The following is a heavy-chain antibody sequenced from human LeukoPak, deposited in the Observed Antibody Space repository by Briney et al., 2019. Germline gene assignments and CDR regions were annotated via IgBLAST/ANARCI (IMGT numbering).Heavy chain of an antibody. V-gene: IGHV7-4-1*02. CDR1: GYTFTTYP. D-gene: IGHD4-17*01. CDR3: ARSNNDGDYLGVGFDY. J-gene: IGHJ4*02. Sequence: GASVKVSCKASGYTFTTYPINWVRQAPGQGLEWMGWINTNTGNPTYAQGFTGRFVFSLDTSVSTAYLQISSLQAEDTAVYYCARSNNDGDYLGVGFDYWGQGTLVTVSS. CDR2: INTNTGNP.